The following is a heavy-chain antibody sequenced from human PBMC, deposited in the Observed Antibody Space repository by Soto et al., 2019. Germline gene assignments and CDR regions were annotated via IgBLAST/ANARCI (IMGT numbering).Heavy chain of an antibody. V-gene: IGHV1-69*13. CDR2: IIPIFGTA. CDR3: ARATGITPALFDY. Sequence: SVKVSCKASGGTFSSYAISWVRQAPGQGLEWMGGIIPIFGTANYAQKFQGRVTITADESTSTAYMELSSLRSEDTAVYYCARATGITPALFDYWGQGTLVTVSS. D-gene: IGHD3-10*01. CDR1: GGTFSSYA. J-gene: IGHJ4*02.